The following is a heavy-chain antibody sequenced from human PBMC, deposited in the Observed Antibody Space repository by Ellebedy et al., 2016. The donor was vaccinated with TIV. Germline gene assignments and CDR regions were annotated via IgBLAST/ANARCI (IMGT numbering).Heavy chain of an antibody. D-gene: IGHD6-19*01. Sequence: AASVKVSCKASGYTFTGYYMHWVRQAPGQGLEWMGWINPNSGGTNYAQKFQGRVTMTRDTSISTAYMELSRLRSDDTAVYYCARDVAGVYNWFDPWGQGTLVTVSS. CDR1: GYTFTGYY. V-gene: IGHV1-2*02. CDR3: ARDVAGVYNWFDP. CDR2: INPNSGGT. J-gene: IGHJ5*02.